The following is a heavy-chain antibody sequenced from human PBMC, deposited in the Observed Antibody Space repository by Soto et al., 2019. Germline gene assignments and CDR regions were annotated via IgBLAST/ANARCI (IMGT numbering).Heavy chain of an antibody. CDR1: GFTFSSYA. Sequence: PGGSLRLSCAASGFTFSSYAMSWVRQAPGKGLEWVSAISGSGGSTYYADSVKGRFTISRDNSKNTLYLQMNSLRAEDTAVYYCAKAATIFGVVSSPRGYYGMDVWGQGITVTVAS. D-gene: IGHD3-3*01. V-gene: IGHV3-23*01. CDR2: ISGSGGST. J-gene: IGHJ6*02. CDR3: AKAATIFGVVSSPRGYYGMDV.